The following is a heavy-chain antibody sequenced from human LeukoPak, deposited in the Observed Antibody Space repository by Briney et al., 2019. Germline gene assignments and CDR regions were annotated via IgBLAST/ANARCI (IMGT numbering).Heavy chain of an antibody. CDR3: ARNNGMDV. CDR2: VNRDGSGT. V-gene: IGHV3-7*03. J-gene: IGHJ6*02. Sequence: GGAVSPSCASCGFALSSHWMIWVRPVPGRGPEWVANVNRDGSGTYYLDSVKGRFTISKDNAKNSLYLQMNSLRAEDTALYHCARNNGMDVWGQGTTVIVSS. CDR1: GFALSSHW.